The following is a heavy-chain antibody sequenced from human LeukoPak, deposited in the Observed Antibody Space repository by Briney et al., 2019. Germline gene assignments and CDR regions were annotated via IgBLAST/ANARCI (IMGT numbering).Heavy chain of an antibody. V-gene: IGHV3-30*18. D-gene: IGHD3-16*01. CDR3: AKDELRRYDYVRGPNAPFDY. CDR1: GFTFSSYG. J-gene: IGHJ4*02. CDR2: ISYDGSNK. Sequence: GRSLRLSCAASGFTFSSYGMHWVRQAPGKGLEWVAVISYDGSNKYYADSVKGRFTISRDNSKNTLYLQMNSLRAEDTAVYYCAKDELRRYDYVRGPNAPFDYWGQGTLVTVSS.